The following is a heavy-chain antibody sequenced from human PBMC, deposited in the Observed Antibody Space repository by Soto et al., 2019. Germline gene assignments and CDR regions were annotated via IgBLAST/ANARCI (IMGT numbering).Heavy chain of an antibody. CDR2: IYYSVST. V-gene: IGHV4-59*01. D-gene: IGHD6-19*01. CDR3: ARRYGSVVEF. J-gene: IGHJ4*02. CDR1: GGSISSYY. Sequence: QVQLQESGPGLVKPSETLSLTCTVPGGSISSYYWSWIRQPPGKGLEWIGYIYYSVSTNYNPSLKSRVTISVDTSKTQFSLKLSSVTAADTAVYYCARRYGSVVEFWGQGTLVSVSS.